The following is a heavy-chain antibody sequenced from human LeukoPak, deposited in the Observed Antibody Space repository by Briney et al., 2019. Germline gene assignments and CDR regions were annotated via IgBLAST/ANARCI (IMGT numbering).Heavy chain of an antibody. V-gene: IGHV3-23*01. D-gene: IGHD2-21*01. Sequence: GGSLRLSCAASGFNFANHAMSWVRQAPGKGLEWVSAISGSGGSTYYADSVKGRFTISRDNSKNTLYLQMNSLRAEDTAVYYCAKTGDYYYYGMDVWGQGTTVTVSS. CDR3: AKTGDYYYYGMDV. J-gene: IGHJ6*02. CDR2: ISGSGGST. CDR1: GFNFANHA.